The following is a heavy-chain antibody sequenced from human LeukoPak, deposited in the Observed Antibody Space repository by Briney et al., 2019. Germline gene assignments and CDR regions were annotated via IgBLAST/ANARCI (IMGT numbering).Heavy chain of an antibody. Sequence: ASVRVSCKTSGYTFRDYEINWVRQAPGLGLQWVAWIHANSGKAGSAQKFQGRVTLTRDTSTETAFMELSGLTSDDSATYFCARGHYGGNRYFDNWGQGTLVTVSS. V-gene: IGHV1-8*01. J-gene: IGHJ4*02. CDR1: GYTFRDYE. D-gene: IGHD4-23*01. CDR3: ARGHYGGNRYFDN. CDR2: IHANSGKA.